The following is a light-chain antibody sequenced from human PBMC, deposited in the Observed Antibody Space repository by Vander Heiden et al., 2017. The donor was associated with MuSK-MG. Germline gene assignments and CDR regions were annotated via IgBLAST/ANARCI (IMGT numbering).Light chain of an antibody. CDR1: QSITSY. CDR2: GAS. CDR3: QQSYFTPS. J-gene: IGKJ5*01. Sequence: DIQLTQSPASLSASVGDRVTLTCRASQSITSYLNWYQHKPGQAPELLIYGASTLQSGVPSRFSATGSGTDFTLTIDRLRPEDFATYYCQQSYFTPSFGPGTRLEIK. V-gene: IGKV1-39*01.